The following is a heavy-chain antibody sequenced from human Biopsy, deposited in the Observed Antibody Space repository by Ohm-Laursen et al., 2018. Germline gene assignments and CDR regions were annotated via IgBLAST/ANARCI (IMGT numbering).Heavy chain of an antibody. CDR1: GFTFSVYA. CDR2: IWYDGSNE. CDR3: ALAAAQTVTHFDY. V-gene: IGHV3-33*01. Sequence: SLRLSCSASGFTFSVYAMHWVRRAPGKGLEWVSIIWYDGSNEYYADSVKGRFTISRDNSKNTVFLQMNSLRADDTAVYYCALAAAQTVTHFDYWGQGTLVTVSS. D-gene: IGHD4-17*01. J-gene: IGHJ4*02.